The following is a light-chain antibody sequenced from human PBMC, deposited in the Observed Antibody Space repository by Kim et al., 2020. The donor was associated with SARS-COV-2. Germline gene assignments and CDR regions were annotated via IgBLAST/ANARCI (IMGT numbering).Light chain of an antibody. Sequence: SVALGQTARITWGGNNIGSKNVRWYQQKPGQAPVLVIYRDSNRTSGIPERFSGSNSGNTATLTISRAQAGDEADYYCQVWDSSTAVFGGGTQLTVL. CDR1: NIGSKN. J-gene: IGLJ3*02. V-gene: IGLV3-9*01. CDR2: RDS. CDR3: QVWDSSTAV.